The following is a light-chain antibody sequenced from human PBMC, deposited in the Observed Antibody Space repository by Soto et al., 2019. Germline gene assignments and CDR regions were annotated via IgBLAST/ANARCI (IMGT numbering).Light chain of an antibody. V-gene: IGKV3-15*01. CDR3: QQYNNWPPIT. CDR2: GAS. CDR1: QSVSSSY. J-gene: IGKJ5*01. Sequence: EIVLTQSPGTLSLSPGERATLSCRASQSVSSSYLAWYQQKPGQAPRLLIYGASTRATGIPARFSGSGSGTEFTLTISRLQSEDFAVYFCQQYNNWPPITFGQGTRLEI.